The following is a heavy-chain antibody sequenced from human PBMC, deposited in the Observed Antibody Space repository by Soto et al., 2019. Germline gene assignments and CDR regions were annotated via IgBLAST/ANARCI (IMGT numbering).Heavy chain of an antibody. CDR1: GGTFSSYT. D-gene: IGHD2-21*02. CDR3: ATLRLAHCGGDCPTADY. CDR2: IIPILGIA. V-gene: IGHV1-69*02. J-gene: IGHJ4*02. Sequence: QVQLVQSGAEVKKPGSSVKVSCKASGGTFSSYTISWVRQAPGQGLEWMGRIIPILGIANYAQKFQGRVAITADKSTNTAYVELSSLRSEDTAVYYCATLRLAHCGGDCPTADYWGQGTLVTVSP.